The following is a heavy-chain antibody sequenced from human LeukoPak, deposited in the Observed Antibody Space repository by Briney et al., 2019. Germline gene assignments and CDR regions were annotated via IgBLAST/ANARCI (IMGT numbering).Heavy chain of an antibody. Sequence: PGGSLRLSCAAPGFTFDEYAMNWVGQAPGKGLEWVSLISGDGGVTYYADSVKGRFTISRDNSKNSVYLQMNSLRPEDTALYYCAKSVSPPDASDIWGQGTMVTVSS. CDR3: AKSVSPPDASDI. V-gene: IGHV3-43*02. CDR2: ISGDGGVT. CDR1: GFTFDEYA. J-gene: IGHJ3*02.